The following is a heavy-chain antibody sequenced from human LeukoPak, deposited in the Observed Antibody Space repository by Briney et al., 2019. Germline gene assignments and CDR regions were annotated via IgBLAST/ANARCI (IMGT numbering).Heavy chain of an antibody. J-gene: IGHJ4*02. D-gene: IGHD7-27*01. Sequence: VASVKVFCKASGYTFSGYFIHWVRQAAGQRLEWMGRINADSGGPEYPPNFQGRVTMTRGTSTSTASMELSRLTSDDTAVYYCARDLSSTPNWEFDYWGQGTLVTVSS. CDR3: ARDLSSTPNWEFDY. V-gene: IGHV1-2*06. CDR1: GYTFSGYF. CDR2: INADSGGP.